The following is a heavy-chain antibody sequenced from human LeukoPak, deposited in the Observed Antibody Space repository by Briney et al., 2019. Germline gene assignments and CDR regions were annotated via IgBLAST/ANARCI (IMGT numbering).Heavy chain of an antibody. CDR3: ARDPDYYDSSGYLLRAFGI. Sequence: ASETLSLTCTVSGGSISSYYWSWIRQPPGKGLEWIGYIYYSGSTNYNPSLRSRVTISVDTSKNQFSLKLSSVTAADTAVYYCARDPDYYDSSGYLLRAFGIWGQGTMVTVSS. D-gene: IGHD3-22*01. J-gene: IGHJ3*02. V-gene: IGHV4-59*01. CDR2: IYYSGST. CDR1: GGSISSYY.